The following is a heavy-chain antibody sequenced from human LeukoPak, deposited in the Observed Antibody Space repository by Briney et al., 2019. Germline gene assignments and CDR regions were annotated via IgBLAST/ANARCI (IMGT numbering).Heavy chain of an antibody. CDR3: ARANPNWNPPDY. V-gene: IGHV4-59*08. J-gene: IGHJ4*02. Sequence: SETLSLTCTVSSDSMTSYFWSWIRQPPGKGLEWIGYVYHSGSTSYNPSLKSRVSISEDTSKNQFSLKLSSVTAADTAAYFCARANPNWNPPDYWGQGTLVTVAS. CDR1: SDSMTSYF. D-gene: IGHD1-1*01. CDR2: VYHSGST.